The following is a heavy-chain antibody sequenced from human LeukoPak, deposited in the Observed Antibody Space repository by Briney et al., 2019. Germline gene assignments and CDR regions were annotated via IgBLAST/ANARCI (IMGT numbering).Heavy chain of an antibody. CDR1: GDSVSSNSAA. CDR3: ARDRRSDWFDGYYGMDV. Sequence: SQTLSLTCAISGDSVSSNSAAWSWIRQSPSRGLEWLGRTYYRSKWYNDYAVSVESRIIINPDTSKNQFSLQLNSVTPEDTAVYYCARDRRSDWFDGYYGMDVWGQGTTVTVSS. V-gene: IGHV6-1*01. J-gene: IGHJ6*02. D-gene: IGHD3-9*01. CDR2: TYYRSKWYN.